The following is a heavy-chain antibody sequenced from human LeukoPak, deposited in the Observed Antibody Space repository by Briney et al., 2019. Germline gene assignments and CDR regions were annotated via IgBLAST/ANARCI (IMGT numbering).Heavy chain of an antibody. V-gene: IGHV3-7*05. D-gene: IGHD3-22*01. CDR3: ARDSIPGYDSSGYMVAFDI. CDR1: RFTFNNYW. Sequence: GASLRLSCAASRFTFNNYWMTWVRQAPGKGLERVANMKVVGSDKYYVDSVKGRFTISRDNAKNSLYLQMNSLRAEDTAVYYCARDSIPGYDSSGYMVAFDIWGQGTMVTVSS. CDR2: MKVVGSDK. J-gene: IGHJ3*02.